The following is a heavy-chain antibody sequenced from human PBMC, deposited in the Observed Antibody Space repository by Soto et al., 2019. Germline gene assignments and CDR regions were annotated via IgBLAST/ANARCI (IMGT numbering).Heavy chain of an antibody. Sequence: LVESGGDLVPPGESLILSCXGXXXXFSNFWMNWXRQAPGKGLEWVANVKRDDSERDYVDSVKGRFSVSRDNARNTLYLQMRSLRAEDTAVYYCARSHTGDSAFRAFDLWGQGTMVTVSS. CDR2: VKRDDSER. D-gene: IGHD3-3*02. CDR3: ARSHTGDSAFRAFDL. CDR1: XXXFSNFW. V-gene: IGHV3-7*03. J-gene: IGHJ3*01.